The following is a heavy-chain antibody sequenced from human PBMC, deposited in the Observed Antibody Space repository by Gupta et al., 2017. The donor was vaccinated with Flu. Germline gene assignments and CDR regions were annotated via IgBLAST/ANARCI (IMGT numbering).Heavy chain of an antibody. V-gene: IGHV1-69*01. CDR2: IIPIFGTA. CDR3: ARDHEPGIRDGNYYYGMDV. CDR1: GGTFSSYA. Sequence: QVQLVQSGAEVKKPGSSVKVSCKASGGTFSSYAISWVRQAPGQGLEWMGGIIPIFGTANYAQKFQGRVTITADESTSTAYMELSSLRSEDTAVYYCARDHEPGIRDGNYYYGMDVWGQGTTVTVSS. D-gene: IGHD3-3*02. J-gene: IGHJ6*02.